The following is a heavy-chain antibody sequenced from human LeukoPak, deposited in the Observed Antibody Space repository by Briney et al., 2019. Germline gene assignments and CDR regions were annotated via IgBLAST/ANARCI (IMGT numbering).Heavy chain of an antibody. CDR3: ARDRAPHYSSSWYSREDNWFDP. V-gene: IGHV4-59*02. D-gene: IGHD6-13*01. CDR1: GDSVRSYY. CDR2: IDDRGST. Sequence: SETLSLTCTVSGDSVRSYYWSWIRQPPGQGLEWLGHIDDRGSTNYNPSLQGRVTISIDTSKNQFSLKVNSVTAADTAVYYCARDRAPHYSSSWYSREDNWFDPWGQGTLVTVSS. J-gene: IGHJ5*02.